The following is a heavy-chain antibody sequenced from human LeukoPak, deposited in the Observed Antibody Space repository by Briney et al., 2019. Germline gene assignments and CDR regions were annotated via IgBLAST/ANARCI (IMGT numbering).Heavy chain of an antibody. CDR3: AGTVTTWDYYYGMDV. Sequence: GASVKVSCKASGYTFTGYYMHWVRQAPGQGLEWMGWINPNSGGTNYAQKLQGRVTMTRDTSISTAYMELSRLISDDTAVYYCAGTVTTWDYYYGMDVWGQGTTVTVSS. CDR1: GYTFTGYY. V-gene: IGHV1-2*02. J-gene: IGHJ6*02. CDR2: INPNSGGT. D-gene: IGHD4-17*01.